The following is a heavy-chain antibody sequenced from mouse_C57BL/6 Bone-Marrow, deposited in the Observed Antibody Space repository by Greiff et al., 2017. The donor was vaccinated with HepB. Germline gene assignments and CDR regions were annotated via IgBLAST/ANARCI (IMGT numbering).Heavy chain of an antibody. CDR2: INPNNGGT. CDR1: GYTFTDYY. V-gene: IGHV1-26*01. Sequence: EVQLQQSGPELVKPGASVKISCKASGYTFTDYYMNWVKQSHGKSLEWIGDINPNNGGTSYNQKFKGKATLTVDKSSSTAYMELRSLTSEDSAVYYCAKGSAPGFAYWGQGILVTVSA. J-gene: IGHJ3*01. CDR3: AKGSAPGFAY.